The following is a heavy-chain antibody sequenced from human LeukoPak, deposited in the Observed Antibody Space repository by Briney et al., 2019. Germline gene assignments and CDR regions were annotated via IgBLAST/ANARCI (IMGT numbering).Heavy chain of an antibody. Sequence: GGSLRLSCATSGFTFSVYWMYWVRQAPGKGLVGVSRISSDGSSTTYADSVKGRFTMSRDNAKNTLYLQMSSLRAEDTAVYYCARDRGAPDSFDLWGLRTMVTVSS. CDR2: ISSDGSST. J-gene: IGHJ3*01. CDR3: ARDRGAPDSFDL. D-gene: IGHD3-10*01. V-gene: IGHV3-74*01. CDR1: GFTFSVYW.